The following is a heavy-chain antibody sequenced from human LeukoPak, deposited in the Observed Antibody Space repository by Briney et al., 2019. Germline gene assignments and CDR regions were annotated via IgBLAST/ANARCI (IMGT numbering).Heavy chain of an antibody. CDR1: GFTFSTYW. CDR2: IKQDGSVK. D-gene: IGHD1-26*01. J-gene: IGHJ4*02. Sequence: GGSLRLSCAASGFTFSTYWMSWVRQAPGKGLEWVANIKQDGSVKYYVDSVKGRFTISRDNAKNSLYLQMNSLRAEDTAVYYCARGDEGATVFDYWGQGTLVTVSS. V-gene: IGHV3-7*01. CDR3: ARGDEGATVFDY.